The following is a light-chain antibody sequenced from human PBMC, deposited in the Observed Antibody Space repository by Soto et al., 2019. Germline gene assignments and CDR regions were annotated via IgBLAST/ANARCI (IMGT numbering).Light chain of an antibody. CDR1: SSDVGGYNY. J-gene: IGLJ1*01. CDR2: DVS. CDR3: SSYTSSSTNV. Sequence: QSVLTQPASVSGSTGQSITISCTRTSSDVGGYNYVSWYQQHPGKAPKLMIYDVSNRPSGVSNRFSGSKSGNTASLTISGLQAEDEADYYCSSYTSSSTNVFGTGTKVTVL. V-gene: IGLV2-14*01.